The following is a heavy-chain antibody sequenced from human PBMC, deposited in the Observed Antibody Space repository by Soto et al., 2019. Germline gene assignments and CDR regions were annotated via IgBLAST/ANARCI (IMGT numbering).Heavy chain of an antibody. J-gene: IGHJ4*02. Sequence: PGGSLRLSCAASGFTFSSYGMHWVRQAPGKGLEWVAVISYDGSNKYYADSVKGRFTISRDNSKNTLYLQMNSLRAEDTAVYYCAKDEKLLWFGELLSDIDYWGQGTLVTVSS. D-gene: IGHD3-10*01. CDR1: GFTFSSYG. CDR2: ISYDGSNK. CDR3: AKDEKLLWFGELLSDIDY. V-gene: IGHV3-30*18.